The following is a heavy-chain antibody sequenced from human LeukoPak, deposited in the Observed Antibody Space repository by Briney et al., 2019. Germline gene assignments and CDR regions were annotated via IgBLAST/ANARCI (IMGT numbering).Heavy chain of an antibody. D-gene: IGHD6-6*01. CDR1: GGSFSGYY. Sequence: SEILSLTCAVYGGSFSGYYWSWIRQPPGKRLEWIGEINHSGSTNYNPSLKSRVTISVDTSKNQFSLKLSSVTAADTAVYYCARRGYSSSLRTWGQGTLVTVSS. J-gene: IGHJ5*02. V-gene: IGHV4-34*01. CDR3: ARRGYSSSLRT. CDR2: INHSGST.